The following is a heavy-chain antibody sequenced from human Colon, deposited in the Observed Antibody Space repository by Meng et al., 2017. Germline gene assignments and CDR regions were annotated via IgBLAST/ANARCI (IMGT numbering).Heavy chain of an antibody. Sequence: QVHLVQSGAEVMKPGSSVKVSCKASGGTFTYFAFSWVRQAPGQGLEWMGGIIPIFGTPHYAQKFHGRVTITADKSTNTAYMELSSLRSEDTAVYYCARWDNSGYYFDYWGQGTLVTVSS. CDR3: ARWDNSGYYFDY. J-gene: IGHJ4*02. CDR1: GGTFTYFA. D-gene: IGHD3-22*01. CDR2: IIPIFGTP. V-gene: IGHV1-69*06.